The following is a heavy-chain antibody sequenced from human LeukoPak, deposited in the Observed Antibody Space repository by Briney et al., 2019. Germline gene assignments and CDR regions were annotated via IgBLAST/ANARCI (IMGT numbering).Heavy chain of an antibody. J-gene: IGHJ6*03. Sequence: GRSLRLSCAASGFTFSSYAMHWVRQAPGKGLEWVALISYDGSNKYYADSVKGRFTISRDNSKNTLYLQMNSLRAEDTAVYYCAKDSLGHYYYYYMDVWGKGTTVTISS. CDR3: AKDSLGHYYYYYMDV. CDR2: ISYDGSNK. CDR1: GFTFSSYA. V-gene: IGHV3-30*18.